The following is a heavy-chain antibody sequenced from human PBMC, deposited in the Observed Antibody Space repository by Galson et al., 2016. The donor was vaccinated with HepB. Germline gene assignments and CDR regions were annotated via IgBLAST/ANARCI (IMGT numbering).Heavy chain of an antibody. D-gene: IGHD2/OR15-2a*01. Sequence: ASGYTFTGYYMHWVRQAPGQGLEWMGWINPNSGGTNYAQKFQGWVTMTRDTSISTAYMELRRLRSDDTAVYYCARDNRHWFDPWGQGTLVTVSS. CDR2: INPNSGGT. CDR3: ARDNRHWFDP. V-gene: IGHV1-2*04. J-gene: IGHJ5*02. CDR1: GYTFTGYY.